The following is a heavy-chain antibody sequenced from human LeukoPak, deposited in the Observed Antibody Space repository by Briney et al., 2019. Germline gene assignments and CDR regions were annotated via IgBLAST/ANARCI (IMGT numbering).Heavy chain of an antibody. CDR1: GFTFSSYE. Sequence: GGPLRHSCAASGFTFSSYEMNWVGQAPGKGLEWVSYISSSGSTIYYADSVKGRFTISRDNAKNSLYLQMNSLRAEDTAVYYCARRQKDGSYDYWGQGTLVTVSS. CDR2: ISSSGSTI. CDR3: ARRQKDGSYDY. V-gene: IGHV3-48*03. J-gene: IGHJ4*02. D-gene: IGHD5-18*01.